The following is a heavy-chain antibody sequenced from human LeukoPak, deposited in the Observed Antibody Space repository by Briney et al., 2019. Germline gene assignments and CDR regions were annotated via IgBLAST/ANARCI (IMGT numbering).Heavy chain of an antibody. Sequence: GGSLRLSCAASGFTFSSYNMNWVRQAPGKWLEWVSHISSSNSIIYYADSVKGRFTISRDNAKSSLYLQMNSLRDEDTAVYYCVRKFDYWGQGTLVTVSS. V-gene: IGHV3-48*02. CDR2: ISSSNSII. CDR1: GFTFSSYN. J-gene: IGHJ4*02. CDR3: VRKFDY.